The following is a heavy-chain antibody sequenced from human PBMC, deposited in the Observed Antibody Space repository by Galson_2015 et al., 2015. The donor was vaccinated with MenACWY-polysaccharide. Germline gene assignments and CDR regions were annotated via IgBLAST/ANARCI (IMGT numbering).Heavy chain of an antibody. D-gene: IGHD2-15*01. J-gene: IGHJ6*02. CDR1: GGTFSNSGFYA. CDR2: IIPSLGKP. Sequence: SVKVSCKASGGTFSNSGFYAISWVRQAPGQRLEWMGRIIPSLGKPNYAEKFQGRVAITADKSTSTAYMELSSLRSEDTAVYYCARDGYCSGGSCYFNYYYALDAWGQGTTVTVSS. V-gene: IGHV1-69*04. CDR3: ARDGYCSGGSCYFNYYYALDA.